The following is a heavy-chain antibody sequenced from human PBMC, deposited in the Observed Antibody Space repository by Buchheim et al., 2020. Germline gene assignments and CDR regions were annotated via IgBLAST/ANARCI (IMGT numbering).Heavy chain of an antibody. CDR2: IYYSGST. CDR3: ASIVDAEYFQH. V-gene: IGHV4-39*01. D-gene: IGHD2-15*01. CDR1: GGSISSSSYY. J-gene: IGHJ1*01. Sequence: QLQLQESGPGLVKPSETLSLTCTVSGGSISSSSYYWGWIRQPPGKGLEWIGKIYYSGSTYYSPSLKSRVTISVDTSKNQFSLKLSSVTAADTAVYYCASIVDAEYFQHWGQGTL.